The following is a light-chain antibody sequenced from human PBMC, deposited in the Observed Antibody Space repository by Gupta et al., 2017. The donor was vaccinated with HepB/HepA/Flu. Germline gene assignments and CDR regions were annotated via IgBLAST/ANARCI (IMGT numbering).Light chain of an antibody. Sequence: QSALTQTASVSGSPGQSITISCPGTSSDVGGYNYVSWYQPNPGKAPKLMIDYVSNRPSGVSNRFSGSTSVNTASLTISGLQAEDEADYYCSSYTSSSTLAYVFGTGTKVTVL. CDR3: SSYTSSSTLAYV. V-gene: IGLV2-14*01. J-gene: IGLJ1*01. CDR2: YVS. CDR1: SSDVGGYNY.